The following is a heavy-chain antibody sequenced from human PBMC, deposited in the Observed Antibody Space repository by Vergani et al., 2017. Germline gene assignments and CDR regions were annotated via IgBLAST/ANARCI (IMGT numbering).Heavy chain of an antibody. J-gene: IGHJ3*02. V-gene: IGHV1-18*01. CDR3: ASYSRLVLGPDAFDI. CDR2: ISAYNGNT. Sequence: QVQLVQSGAEVKKPGASVKVSCKASGYTFTSYGISWVRQAPGQGLEWMGWISAYNGNTNYAQKLQGRVNMTTDTSTSTAYMELRSLRSDDTAWYYCASYSRLVLGPDAFDIWGQGTMVTVSS. D-gene: IGHD6-19*01. CDR1: GYTFTSYG.